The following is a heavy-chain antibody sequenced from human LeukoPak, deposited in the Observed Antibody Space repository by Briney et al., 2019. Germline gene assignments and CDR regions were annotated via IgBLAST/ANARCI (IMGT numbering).Heavy chain of an antibody. CDR3: AKDRSGSGYFDY. D-gene: IGHD3-10*01. V-gene: IGHV3-23*01. CDR1: GFTFSSHA. Sequence: GGSLRLSCAASGFTFSSHAMSWVRQAPGKGLEWVSRISSGGGTTDYTDSVKGRFTISRDTSKNTLYLQMNSLRAEDTAVYCCAKDRSGSGYFDYWGQGTLVTVSS. CDR2: ISSGGGTT. J-gene: IGHJ4*02.